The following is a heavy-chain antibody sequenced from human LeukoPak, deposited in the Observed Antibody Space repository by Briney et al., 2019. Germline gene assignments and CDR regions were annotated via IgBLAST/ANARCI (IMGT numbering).Heavy chain of an antibody. CDR2: VTGSGGDT. D-gene: IGHD2-15*01. V-gene: IGHV3-23*01. Sequence: PGGSLRLSCAASGFTFSNYAMSWVRQTPGKGLGCVSVVTGSGGDTYYTGSVNGRFTISRDNSKNTLYLQMNSLRAEDTAVYYCARGTLEHCSGASCYPLDSWGQGTLVTVSS. CDR1: GFTFSNYA. J-gene: IGHJ5*01. CDR3: ARGTLEHCSGASCYPLDS.